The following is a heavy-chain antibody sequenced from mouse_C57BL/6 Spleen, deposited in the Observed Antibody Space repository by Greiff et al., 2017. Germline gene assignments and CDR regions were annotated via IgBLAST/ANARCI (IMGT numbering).Heavy chain of an antibody. J-gene: IGHJ2*01. Sequence: QVQLQQPGAELVRPGSSVKLSCKASGYTFTSYWMHWVKQRPIQGLEWIGNIDPSDSDTHYNQKFKDKATLTVDKSSSTAYMQLSSLTSEDSAVYYCARSSGTGPGYFDYWGQGTTLTVSS. CDR3: ARSSGTGPGYFDY. CDR2: IDPSDSDT. D-gene: IGHD3-1*01. V-gene: IGHV1-52*01. CDR1: GYTFTSYW.